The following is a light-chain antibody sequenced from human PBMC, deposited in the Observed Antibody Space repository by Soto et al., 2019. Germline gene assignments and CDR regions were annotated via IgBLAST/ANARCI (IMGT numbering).Light chain of an antibody. V-gene: IGKV3-20*01. J-gene: IGKJ4*01. CDR2: GAS. Sequence: EIVLTQSPGTLSLSPGERATLSCRASQSVGNNYLAWFQQKPGQAPRLLIYGASSRATGIPDRFSGSGSGTDFTLTISTLEPEDFAVYYCQQCAVTPLTFGGGTKVDIK. CDR3: QQCAVTPLT. CDR1: QSVGNNY.